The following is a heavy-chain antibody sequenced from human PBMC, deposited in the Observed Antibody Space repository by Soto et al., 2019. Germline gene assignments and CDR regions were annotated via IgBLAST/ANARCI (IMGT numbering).Heavy chain of an antibody. D-gene: IGHD3-9*01. V-gene: IGHV3-23*01. CDR3: AKDRGIGRYFDWPTFDY. CDR2: ISGSGGST. J-gene: IGHJ4*02. Sequence: GGSLRLSCAASGFTFSSYAMSWVRQAPGKGLEWVSAISGSGGSTYYAVSVKGRFTISRDNSKNTLYLQMNSLRAEDTAVYYCAKDRGIGRYFDWPTFDYWGQGTLVTVSS. CDR1: GFTFSSYA.